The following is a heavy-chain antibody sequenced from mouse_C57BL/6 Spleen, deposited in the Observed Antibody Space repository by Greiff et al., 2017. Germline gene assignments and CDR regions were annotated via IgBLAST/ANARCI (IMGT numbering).Heavy chain of an antibody. CDR2: ISDGGSYT. J-gene: IGHJ2*01. CDR1: GFTFTSYA. D-gene: IGHD2-4*01. Sequence: EVHLVESGGGLVKPGGSLKLSCAASGFTFTSYAMSWVRQTPEKRLEWVATISDGGSYTYYPDNVKGRFTISRDNAKNNLYLQMSHLKSEDTAMYYCARVGDYDGFDYWGQGTTLTVSS. CDR3: ARVGDYDGFDY. V-gene: IGHV5-4*01.